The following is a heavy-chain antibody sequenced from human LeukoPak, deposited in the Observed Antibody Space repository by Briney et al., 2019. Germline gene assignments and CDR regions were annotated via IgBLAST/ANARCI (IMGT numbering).Heavy chain of an antibody. D-gene: IGHD3-3*01. CDR3: ARHVQSLRPRGSDFWSGPHFDS. Sequence: PSETLSLTCTVSGGSISSSSYYWGWIRQPPGKGLEWIGSIYYRGNTNYNPSLKSRVTISVDTSKSQFSLSLTSVTAADTAVYYCARHVQSLRPRGSDFWSGPHFDSWGHGTLVTVSS. CDR2: IYYRGNT. V-gene: IGHV4-39*01. CDR1: GGSISSSSYY. J-gene: IGHJ4*01.